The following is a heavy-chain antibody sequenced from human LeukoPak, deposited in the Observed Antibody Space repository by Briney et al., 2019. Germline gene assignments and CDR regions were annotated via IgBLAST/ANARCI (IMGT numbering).Heavy chain of an antibody. D-gene: IGHD1-1*01. V-gene: IGHV1-69*13. Sequence: SVKVSCKASGYTFTSYYMHWVRQAPGQGLEWMGGIIPIFGTANYAQKFQGRVTITADESTSTAYMELSSLRSEDTAVYYCARQPTTGTTSWFDPWGQGTLVTVSS. CDR2: IIPIFGTA. CDR1: GYTFTSYY. CDR3: ARQPTTGTTSWFDP. J-gene: IGHJ5*02.